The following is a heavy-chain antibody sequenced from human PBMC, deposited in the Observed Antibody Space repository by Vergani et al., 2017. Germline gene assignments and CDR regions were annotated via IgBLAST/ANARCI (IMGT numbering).Heavy chain of an antibody. CDR3: ASDTHSGQRADR. J-gene: IGHJ5*02. CDR1: FDSIRNLY. Sequence: QVQLQESGPGLVKSSETLSLTCSVSFDSIRNLYCNWIRQPPGKGLEWIGSIHYSENTNYNPSLKTLVTISVDTSKNQFSLTVTSVTAADTAVYYCASDTHSGQRADRWGQGILVTVTS. V-gene: IGHV4-59*11. CDR2: IHYSENT. D-gene: IGHD6-19*01.